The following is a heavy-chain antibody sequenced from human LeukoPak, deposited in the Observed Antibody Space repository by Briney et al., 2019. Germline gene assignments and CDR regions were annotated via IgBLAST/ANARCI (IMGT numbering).Heavy chain of an antibody. CDR1: GFTFSSYV. CDR3: AKVRMITMIAYDAFDI. J-gene: IGHJ3*02. D-gene: IGHD3-22*01. CDR2: ISYDGSNE. V-gene: IGHV3-30*04. Sequence: PGGSLRLSCAASGFTFSSYVMHWVRQAPGKGLEWVAIISYDGSNEYYADSVKGRFTISRDNSKNTLYLQMNSLRAADTAVYYCAKVRMITMIAYDAFDIWGQGTMVTVSS.